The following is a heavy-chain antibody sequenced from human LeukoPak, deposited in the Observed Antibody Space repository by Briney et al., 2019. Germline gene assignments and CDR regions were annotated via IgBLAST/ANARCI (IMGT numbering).Heavy chain of an antibody. J-gene: IGHJ6*02. CDR2: IYYSGST. D-gene: IGHD3-22*01. CDR1: GGSISSSSYY. CDR3: ARHYSPFYYYDSSGMDV. Sequence: TSETLSLTCTVSGGSISSSSYYWGWIRQPPGKGLEWIGSIYYSGSTYYNPSLKSRVTISVDTSKNQFSLKLSSVTAADTAVYYCARHYSPFYYYDSSGMDVWGQGTTVTVSS. V-gene: IGHV4-39*01.